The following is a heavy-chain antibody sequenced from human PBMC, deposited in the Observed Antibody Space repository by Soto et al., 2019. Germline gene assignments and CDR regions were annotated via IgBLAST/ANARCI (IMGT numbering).Heavy chain of an antibody. D-gene: IGHD3-22*01. CDR3: AKALYYYDSSAGFDY. V-gene: IGHV3-33*06. CDR2: IWYDGSNK. CDR1: GFTFSSYG. J-gene: IGHJ4*02. Sequence: GGSLRLSCAASGFTFSSYGMHWVRQAPGKGLEWVAVIWYDGSNKYYADSVKGRFTISRDNSKNTLYLQMNSLRAEDTAVYYCAKALYYYDSSAGFDYWGQGTLVTVSS.